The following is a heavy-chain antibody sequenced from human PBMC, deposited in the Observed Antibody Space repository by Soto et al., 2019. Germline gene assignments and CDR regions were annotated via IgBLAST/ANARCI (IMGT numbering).Heavy chain of an antibody. J-gene: IGHJ4*02. CDR1: GGSISSGGYS. CDR3: VSGRVATGGCRFDS. Sequence: SGALSLICSVSGGSISSGGYSWSWIRQHPGKGLEWIGYIYYSGSTYYNPSLKSRVTISVDTSKNHFSLKLSSVTAADTAVYYCVSGRVATGGCRFDSWGQGTPVTVSS. V-gene: IGHV4-31*03. D-gene: IGHD5-12*01. CDR2: IYYSGST.